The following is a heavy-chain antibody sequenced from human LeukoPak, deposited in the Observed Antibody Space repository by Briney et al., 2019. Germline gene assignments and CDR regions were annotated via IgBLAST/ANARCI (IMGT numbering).Heavy chain of an antibody. V-gene: IGHV1-69*13. CDR3: ARCLDSYGYLARY. J-gene: IGHJ4*02. Sequence: SVKVSCKASGGTFSSYAISWVRQAPGQGLEWMGGIIPILGTANYAQKFQGRVTITADESTSTAYMELSSLRSEDTAVYYCARCLDSYGYLARYWGQGTLVTVSS. CDR1: GGTFSSYA. D-gene: IGHD5-18*01. CDR2: IIPILGTA.